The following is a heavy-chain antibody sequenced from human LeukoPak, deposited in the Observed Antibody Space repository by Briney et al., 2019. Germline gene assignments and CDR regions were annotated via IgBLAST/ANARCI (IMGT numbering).Heavy chain of an antibody. D-gene: IGHD6-13*01. CDR1: GGSISSYY. V-gene: IGHV4-59*08. CDR3: ARLEVIDRPPDKGIAAAGSSWAFDI. Sequence: SETLSLTCTVSGGSISSYYWSWIRQPPGKGLEWIGYIYYSGSTNYNPSLKSRVTISVDTSKNQFSLKLSSVTAADTAVYYCARLEVIDRPPDKGIAAAGSSWAFDIWGQGTMVTVSS. J-gene: IGHJ3*02. CDR2: IYYSGST.